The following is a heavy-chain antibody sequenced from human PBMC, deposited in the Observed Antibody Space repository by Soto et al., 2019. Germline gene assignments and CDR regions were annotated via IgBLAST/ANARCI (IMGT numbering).Heavy chain of an antibody. CDR2: IYYSGST. CDR3: ARSTDDDFWSGYYSYYFDY. J-gene: IGHJ4*02. CDR1: GGSISSGGYY. D-gene: IGHD3-3*01. V-gene: IGHV4-31*03. Sequence: PSETLSLTCTVSGGSISSGGYYWSWIRQHPGKGLEWIGYIYYSGSTYYNPSLKSRVTISVDTSKNQFSLKLRSVTAADTAVYYCARSTDDDFWSGYYSYYFDYWGQGTLVTVSS.